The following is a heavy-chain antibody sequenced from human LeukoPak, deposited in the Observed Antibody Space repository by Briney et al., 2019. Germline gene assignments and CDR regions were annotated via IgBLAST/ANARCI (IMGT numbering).Heavy chain of an antibody. D-gene: IGHD5-12*01. CDR3: ATLLGGYVPPVDY. CDR1: GFTFSSYS. CDR2: ITSSGRYI. J-gene: IGHJ4*02. Sequence: PGGSLRLSCAASGFTFSSYSMNWVRQAPGKGLEWVSSITSSGRYIYYADSVKGRFTISRDNSKNTLYLQMNSLRAEDTAVYYCATLLGGYVPPVDYWGQGTLVTVSS. V-gene: IGHV3-21*04.